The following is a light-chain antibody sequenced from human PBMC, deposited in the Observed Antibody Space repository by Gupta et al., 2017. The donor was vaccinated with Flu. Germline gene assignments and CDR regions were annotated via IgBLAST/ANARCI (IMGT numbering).Light chain of an antibody. CDR2: KAS. CDR1: QSISSW. J-gene: IGKJ1*01. V-gene: IGKV1-5*03. Sequence: VGDRVTITCRASQSISSWLAWYQQKPGKAPKLLIYKASSLESGVPSRFSSSGSGTEFTLTISSLQPDDSATYYCQQYKSYRAFGQGTKVEIK. CDR3: QQYKSYRA.